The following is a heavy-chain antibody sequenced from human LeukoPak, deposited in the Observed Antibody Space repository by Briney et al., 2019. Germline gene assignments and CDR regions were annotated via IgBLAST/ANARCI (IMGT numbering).Heavy chain of an antibody. J-gene: IGHJ6*02. V-gene: IGHV3-66*01. CDR2: IYSGGST. CDR1: GFTVRSNY. CDR3: ARMYYGMDV. Sequence: GGSLRLSCAASGFTVRSNYMSWVRQAPGKGLEWVSVIYSGGSTYYAGSVKGRFTISRDNSKNTQYLQMNSLRAEDTAVYYCARMYYGMDVWGQGTTVTVSS.